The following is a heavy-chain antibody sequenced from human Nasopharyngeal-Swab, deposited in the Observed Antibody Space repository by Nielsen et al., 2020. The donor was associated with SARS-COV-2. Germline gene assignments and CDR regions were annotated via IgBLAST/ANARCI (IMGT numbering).Heavy chain of an antibody. D-gene: IGHD1-26*01. CDR1: GGSISSYY. Sequence: SETLSLTCTVSGGSISSYYRSWIRQPPGKGLEWIGYIYYSGSTNYNPSLKSRVTISVDTSKNQLSLKLSSVTAADTAVYYCASSGSYLGADYWGQGTLVTVSS. J-gene: IGHJ4*02. CDR3: ASSGSYLGADY. V-gene: IGHV4-59*08. CDR2: IYYSGST.